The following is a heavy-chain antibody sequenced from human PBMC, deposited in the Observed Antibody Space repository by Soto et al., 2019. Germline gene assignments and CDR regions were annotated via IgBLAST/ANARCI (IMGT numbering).Heavy chain of an antibody. Sequence: SETLSLTCTVSGGSISSGGYYWSWIRQHPGKGLEWIGYIYYSGSTYYNPSLKSRVTISVDTSKNQFSLKLSSVTAADTAVYYGAREDYYDSRIFDYWGQGTLVTVSS. CDR2: IYYSGST. CDR1: GGSISSGGYY. V-gene: IGHV4-31*03. CDR3: AREDYYDSRIFDY. J-gene: IGHJ4*02. D-gene: IGHD3-22*01.